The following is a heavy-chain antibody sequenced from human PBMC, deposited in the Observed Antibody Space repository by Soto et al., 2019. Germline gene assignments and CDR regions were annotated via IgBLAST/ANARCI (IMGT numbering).Heavy chain of an antibody. J-gene: IGHJ6*03. Sequence: SETLSLTCIVFCGSIPSDYWSWIRQPPGKGLEWIGYIHYSGITNYNPSLKSRVTMSVDTSKNQFSLKLSSVTAADTAVYYCARRPDVAAAGAYYYYMDVWGKGTTVT. CDR3: ARRPDVAAAGAYYYYMDV. CDR1: CGSIPSDY. CDR2: IHYSGIT. V-gene: IGHV4-59*08. D-gene: IGHD6-13*01.